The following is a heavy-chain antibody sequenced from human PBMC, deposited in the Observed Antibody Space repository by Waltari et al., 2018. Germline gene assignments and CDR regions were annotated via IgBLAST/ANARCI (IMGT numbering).Heavy chain of an antibody. J-gene: IGHJ3*02. Sequence: QVQLVQSGAEVKKPGASVKVSCKASGYTFTSYDINWVRQAPGQGLEWMGRINPNSGGTNYAQKFQGRVTMTRDTSISTAYMELSRLRSDDTAVYYCARDAESDAFDIWGQGTMVTVSS. CDR3: ARDAESDAFDI. CDR1: GYTFTSYD. V-gene: IGHV1-2*06. CDR2: INPNSGGT.